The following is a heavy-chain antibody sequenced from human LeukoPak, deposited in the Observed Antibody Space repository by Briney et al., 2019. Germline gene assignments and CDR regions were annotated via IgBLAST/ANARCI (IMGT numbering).Heavy chain of an antibody. V-gene: IGHV4-31*03. CDR1: GGSLSSGGYY. D-gene: IGHD4-23*01. CDR3: ARVRSTVVTPGAFDI. J-gene: IGHJ3*02. Sequence: SETLSLTCTVSGGSLSSGGYYWSWIRQHPGKGLEWIGYIYYSGSTYYNPSLKSRVTISVDTSKNQFSLKLSSVTAADTAVYYCARVRSTVVTPGAFDIWGQGTMVTVSS. CDR2: IYYSGST.